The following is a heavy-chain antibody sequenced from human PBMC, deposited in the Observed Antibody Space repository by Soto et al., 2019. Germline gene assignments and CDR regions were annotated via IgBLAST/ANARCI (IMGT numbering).Heavy chain of an antibody. CDR1: GDSGGFISSSSYH. Sequence: QLQLQESGPGLVKPSETLSLTCTVSGDSGGFISSSSYHWGWIRQPPGKGLEWIGNIYYSGSTYFNPSLKGPVTITGDTSKNPFSLRLTSVTAADTAVYYCARHPPYGPLDYWGQGTLVTVSS. CDR3: ARHPPYGPLDY. V-gene: IGHV4-39*01. CDR2: IYYSGST. D-gene: IGHD4-17*01. J-gene: IGHJ4*02.